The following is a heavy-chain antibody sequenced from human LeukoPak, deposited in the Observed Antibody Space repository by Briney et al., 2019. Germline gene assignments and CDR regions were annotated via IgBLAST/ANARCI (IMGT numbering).Heavy chain of an antibody. CDR2: INHSGST. CDR1: GGSLSGYY. J-gene: IGHJ3*02. V-gene: IGHV4-34*01. D-gene: IGHD5-24*01. Sequence: SGTLSLTCAVYGGSLSGYYWSWIRQPPGRGLEWIGEINHSGSTNYNPSLKSRVTISVATSKHQFSLKLSSVPAADTAVYYCARCDGHDAFDIWGQGTMVTVSS. CDR3: ARCDGHDAFDI.